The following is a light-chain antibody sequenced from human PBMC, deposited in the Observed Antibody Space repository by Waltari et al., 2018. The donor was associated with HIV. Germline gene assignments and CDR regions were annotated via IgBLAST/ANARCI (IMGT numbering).Light chain of an antibody. CDR3: SSYTSSTTLV. V-gene: IGLV2-14*01. J-gene: IGLJ2*01. Sequence: QSALTQPASVSGSLGQSITISCTGTSSDVGGFNYVSWYQQHPGKAPKLLIYDVSYRPSGVSNRFSGSKSGNTASLTISGLQAEDETAYYCSSYTSSTTLVFGGGTKLTVL. CDR1: SSDVGGFNY. CDR2: DVS.